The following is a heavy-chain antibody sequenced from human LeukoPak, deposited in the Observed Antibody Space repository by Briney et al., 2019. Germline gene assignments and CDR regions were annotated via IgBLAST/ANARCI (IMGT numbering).Heavy chain of an antibody. CDR2: IYHSGST. Sequence: PSETLSLTCAVSGGSISSSNWWSWVRQPPGKGLEWIGEIYHSGSTNYNPSLKSRVTISVDKSKNQFSLKLSSVTAADTAVYYCARAPYYDSSGYYYGYFQHWGQGTLVTVSS. V-gene: IGHV4-4*02. J-gene: IGHJ1*01. CDR3: ARAPYYDSSGYYYGYFQH. CDR1: GGSISSSNW. D-gene: IGHD3-22*01.